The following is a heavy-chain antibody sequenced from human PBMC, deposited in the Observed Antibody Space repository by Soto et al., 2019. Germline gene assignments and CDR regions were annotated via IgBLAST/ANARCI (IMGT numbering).Heavy chain of an antibody. CDR3: ARHKNYYDSSGYRAYWFDP. CDR2: IYYSGST. J-gene: IGHJ5*02. V-gene: IGHV4-39*01. D-gene: IGHD3-22*01. CDR1: GGSISSSSYY. Sequence: TLSLTCTVSGGSISSSSYYWGWIRQPPGKGLEWIGSIYYSGSTYYNPSLKSRVTISVDTSKNQFSLKLSSVTAADTAVYYCARHKNYYDSSGYRAYWFDPWGQGTLVTVSS.